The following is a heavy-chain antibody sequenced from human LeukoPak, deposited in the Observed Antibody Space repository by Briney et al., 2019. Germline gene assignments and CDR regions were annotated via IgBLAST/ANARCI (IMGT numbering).Heavy chain of an antibody. CDR1: GFTFSSYA. V-gene: IGHV3-64*01. Sequence: PGGSLRLSCAASGFTFSSYAMHWVRQAPGKGLEYVSVISSNGGSTYYANSVKGRFTISRDNSKNTLYLQMGSLRAEDMAVYYCARSRAVRGVIHPFDYWGQGTLVTVSS. J-gene: IGHJ4*02. CDR2: ISSNGGST. D-gene: IGHD3-10*01. CDR3: ARSRAVRGVIHPFDY.